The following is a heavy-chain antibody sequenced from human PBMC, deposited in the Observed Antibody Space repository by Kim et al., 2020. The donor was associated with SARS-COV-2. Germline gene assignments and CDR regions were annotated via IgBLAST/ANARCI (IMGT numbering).Heavy chain of an antibody. J-gene: IGHJ4*02. CDR3: ARGVTPYYFDY. CDR2: IYYSGST. V-gene: IGHV4-31*03. D-gene: IGHD2-21*02. Sequence: SETLSLTCTVSGGSISSGGYYWSWIRQHPGKGLEWIGYIYYSGSTYYNPSLKSRVTISVDTSKNQFSLKLSSVTAADTAVYYCARGVTPYYFDYWGQGTLSPSPQ. CDR1: GGSISSGGYY.